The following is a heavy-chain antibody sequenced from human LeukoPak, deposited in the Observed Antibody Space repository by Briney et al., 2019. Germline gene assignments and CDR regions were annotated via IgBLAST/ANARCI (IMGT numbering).Heavy chain of an antibody. CDR3: AKSTTYYYYYYMDV. J-gene: IGHJ6*03. CDR2: ISWNSGSI. Sequence: GRSLRLSCAASGFTFDDYAMHWVRQAPGKGLEWVSGISWNSGSIGYADSVKGRFTISRDNAKNSLYLQMNCLRAEDTALYYCAKSTTYYYYYYMDVWGKGTTVTVSS. CDR1: GFTFDDYA. V-gene: IGHV3-9*01. D-gene: IGHD1-1*01.